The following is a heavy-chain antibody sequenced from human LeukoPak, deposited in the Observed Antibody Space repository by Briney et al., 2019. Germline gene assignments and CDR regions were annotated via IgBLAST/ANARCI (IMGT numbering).Heavy chain of an antibody. CDR1: GFTFSTYV. D-gene: IGHD2-2*01. V-gene: IGHV3-30*18. Sequence: PGRSLRLSCAASGFTFSTYVFHWVRQAPGKGLEWVAVISYDGSEKYYADSVKGRFTISRDNSKNTLYLQMTSLRAEDTAVYYCAKEYCSTTNCLGDWGQGTLVTVSS. CDR3: AKEYCSTTNCLGD. J-gene: IGHJ4*02. CDR2: ISYDGSEK.